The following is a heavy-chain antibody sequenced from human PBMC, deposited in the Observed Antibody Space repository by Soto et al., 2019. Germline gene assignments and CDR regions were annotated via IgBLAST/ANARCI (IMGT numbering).Heavy chain of an antibody. V-gene: IGHV1-18*01. CDR2: ISAYNGNT. CDR3: ARVRYSYGSNYYCYVMAV. Sequence: ASVKVSCKASGYTFTSYGISWVRQAPGQGLEWMGWISAYNGNTNYAQKLQGRVTMTTDTSTSTAYMELRSLKSDDTAVYYCARVRYSYGSNYYCYVMAVSGQGTTDIVS. CDR1: GYTFTSYG. J-gene: IGHJ6*02. D-gene: IGHD5-18*01.